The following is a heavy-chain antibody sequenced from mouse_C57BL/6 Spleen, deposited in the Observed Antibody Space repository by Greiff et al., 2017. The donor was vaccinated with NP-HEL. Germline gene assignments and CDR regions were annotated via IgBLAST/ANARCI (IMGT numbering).Heavy chain of an antibody. V-gene: IGHV5-17*01. CDR3: ARPFYFDAWFAY. CDR1: GFTFSDYG. Sequence: EVKLMESGGGLVKPGGSLKLSCAASGFTFSDYGMHWVRQAPEKGLEWVAYISSGSSTIYYADTVKGRFTISRDNAKNTLFLQMTSLRSEDTAMYYCARPFYFDAWFAYWGQGTLVTVSA. J-gene: IGHJ3*01. D-gene: IGHD1-1*01. CDR2: ISSGSSTI.